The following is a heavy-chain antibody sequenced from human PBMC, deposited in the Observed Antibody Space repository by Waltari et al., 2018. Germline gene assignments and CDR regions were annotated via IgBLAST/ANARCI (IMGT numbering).Heavy chain of an antibody. J-gene: IGHJ4*02. CDR3: AGEGGSYGFDY. CDR2: ISSSSTI. D-gene: IGHD1-26*01. V-gene: IGHV3-48*01. Sequence: EVQLVESGGGLVQPGGSLRLSCAASGFTFSSYSMNWVRQAPGKGLEWVSYISSSSTIYYADSVKGRFTISRDNAKNSLYLQMNSLRAEDTAVYYCAGEGGSYGFDYWGQGTLVTVSS. CDR1: GFTFSSYS.